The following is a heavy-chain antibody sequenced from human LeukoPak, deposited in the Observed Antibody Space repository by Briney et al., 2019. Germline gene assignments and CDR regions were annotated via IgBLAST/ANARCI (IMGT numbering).Heavy chain of an antibody. Sequence: SETLSLTCAVYGGSFSGYYWSWIRQPPGKGLEWIGDINHSGSTNYNPSLKSRVTISVDTSKNQFSLKLSSVTAADTAVYYCARDSYNYYDSSGPDAFDIWGQGTMVTVSS. J-gene: IGHJ3*02. V-gene: IGHV4-34*01. CDR1: GGSFSGYY. CDR3: ARDSYNYYDSSGPDAFDI. D-gene: IGHD3-22*01. CDR2: INHSGST.